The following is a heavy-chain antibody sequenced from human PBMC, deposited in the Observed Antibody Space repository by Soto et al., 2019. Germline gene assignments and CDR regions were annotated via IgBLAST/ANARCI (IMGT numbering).Heavy chain of an antibody. CDR2: ISAYNGNT. CDR1: GYTFTSYY. CDR3: ARVGQSEYGSGSYPDYYYGMDV. V-gene: IGHV1-18*04. D-gene: IGHD3-10*01. Sequence: ASVKVSCKASGYTFTSYYMHWVRQAPGQGLGWMGWISAYNGNTNYAQKLRGRVTMTTDTSTSTAYMELRSLRSDDTAVYYCARVGQSEYGSGSYPDYYYGMDVWGQGTTVTVSS. J-gene: IGHJ6*02.